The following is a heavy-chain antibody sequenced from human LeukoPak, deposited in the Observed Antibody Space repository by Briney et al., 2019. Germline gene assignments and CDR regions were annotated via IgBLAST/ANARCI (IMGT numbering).Heavy chain of an antibody. D-gene: IGHD2-15*01. Sequence: SETLSLTCSVSDGSISGYYWNWIRQPPGNGPEWIGYIFYSVSITYNPSLKSRVTISLATSRNQFSLKLSSVTAADTAVYYCAMSKSGYGWFDPWGPGTLVTVSS. J-gene: IGHJ5*02. V-gene: IGHV4-59*08. CDR3: AMSKSGYGWFDP. CDR2: IFYSVSI. CDR1: DGSISGYY.